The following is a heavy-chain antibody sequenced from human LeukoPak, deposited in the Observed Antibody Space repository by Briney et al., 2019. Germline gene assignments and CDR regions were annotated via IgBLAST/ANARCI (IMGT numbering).Heavy chain of an antibody. CDR3: ARGSYYYDSSGYYYHDAFDI. V-gene: IGHV3-20*04. CDR2: INWNGGST. J-gene: IGHJ3*02. CDR1: GFTFDDYG. Sequence: GGSLRLSCAASGFTFDDYGMSWVRQAPGKGLEWVSGINWNGGSTGYADSVKGRFTISRDNAKNSLYLQMNSLRAEDTALYYCARGSYYYDSSGYYYHDAFDIWGQGTMVTVSS. D-gene: IGHD3-22*01.